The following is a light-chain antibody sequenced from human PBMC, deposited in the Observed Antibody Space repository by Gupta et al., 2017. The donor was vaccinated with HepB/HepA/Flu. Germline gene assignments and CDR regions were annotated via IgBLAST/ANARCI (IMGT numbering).Light chain of an antibody. CDR1: QSLLHSNVYNY. V-gene: IGKV2-28*01. CDR2: LGS. Sequence: DIVMTQSPLSLPVTPGEPASISCRSSQSLLHSNVYNYLEWFLQKPGQSPQLLIYLGSSRASGVPYRFSGSGSGTDFTLKISRVEAEDVGVYYCIQGIKTPWTFGQGTKVEIK. J-gene: IGKJ1*01. CDR3: IQGIKTPWT.